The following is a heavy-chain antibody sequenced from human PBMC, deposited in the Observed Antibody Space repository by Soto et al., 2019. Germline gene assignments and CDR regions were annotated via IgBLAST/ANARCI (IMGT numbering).Heavy chain of an antibody. CDR2: ISNRGSDT. V-gene: IGHV3-23*01. CDR3: AKDTYSSSWYF. Sequence: PGGSLRLSCAGSGFTLINYAMTWVRQAPGKGLEWVSSISNRGSDTYYVDSVKGRFTISRDNSKNTLYLQMNSLRAEDTAVYYCAKDTYSSSWYFWGQGTLVTVSS. D-gene: IGHD6-13*01. J-gene: IGHJ4*02. CDR1: GFTLINYA.